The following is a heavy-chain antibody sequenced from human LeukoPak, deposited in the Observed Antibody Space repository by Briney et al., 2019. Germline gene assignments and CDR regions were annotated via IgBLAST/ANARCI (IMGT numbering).Heavy chain of an antibody. CDR3: ARDLNRRVFTVY. J-gene: IGHJ4*02. V-gene: IGHV3-74*01. Sequence: GGSLRLSCAASGFTLSSYWMHWVRQAPGKGLVWVSRINSDGSDTIYGDSVKGQFTISRDNAKNTLYLQMDSLRAEDTAVYYCARDLNRRVFTVYWGQGTLVTVSS. CDR1: GFTLSSYW. CDR2: INSDGSDT.